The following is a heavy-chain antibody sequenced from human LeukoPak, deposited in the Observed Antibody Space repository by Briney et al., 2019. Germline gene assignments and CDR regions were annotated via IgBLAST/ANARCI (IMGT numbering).Heavy chain of an antibody. V-gene: IGHV1-69*04. CDR2: IIPIRGIA. CDR1: GGTFSSYA. D-gene: IGHD3-10*01. CDR3: ATLNYYGSGSYQTSLDY. Sequence: GSSVKVSCKASGGTFSSYAISWVRQAPGQGLEWMGRIIPIRGIANYAQKFQGRVTITADKSTSTAYMELSSLRSEDTAVYYCATLNYYGSGSYQTSLDYWGQGTLVTVSS. J-gene: IGHJ4*02.